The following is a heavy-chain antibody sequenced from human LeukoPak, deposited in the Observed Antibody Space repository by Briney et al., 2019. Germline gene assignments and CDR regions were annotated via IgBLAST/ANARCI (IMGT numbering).Heavy chain of an antibody. CDR2: ISSSSSYI. J-gene: IGHJ5*02. V-gene: IGHV3-21*04. D-gene: IGHD2-15*01. CDR3: AKDRYCSGGSCYSQRGFNWFDP. Sequence: GGSLRLSCTVSGFTFSSYIMGWVRQAPGKGLEWVSSISSSSSYIYYADSVKGRFTISRDNSKNTLYLQMNSLRAEDTAVYYCAKDRYCSGGSCYSQRGFNWFDPWGQGTLVTVSS. CDR1: GFTFSSYI.